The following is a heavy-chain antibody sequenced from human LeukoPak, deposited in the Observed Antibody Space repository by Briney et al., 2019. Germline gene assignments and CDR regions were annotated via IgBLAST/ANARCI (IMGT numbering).Heavy chain of an antibody. CDR1: GFILYNYA. J-gene: IGHJ4*02. V-gene: IGHV3-43*02. CDR3: ARESETSGWYDY. CDR2: ISGDGCIT. Sequence: AGGSLRLSCAAPGFILYNYAIHWVRQAPGKGLEWVSLISGDGCITFYADSVRGRVTISRDNTRKSLSLQMSSLRSEDTALYYCARESETSGWYDYWGQGTLVTVSS. D-gene: IGHD6-19*01.